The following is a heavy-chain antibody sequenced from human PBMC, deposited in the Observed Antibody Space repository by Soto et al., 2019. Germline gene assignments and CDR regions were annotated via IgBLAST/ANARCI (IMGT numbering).Heavy chain of an antibody. CDR3: ARGLILWFGEFSRRGGYYYYMDV. Sequence: QVQLQQWGAGLLKPSETLSLTCAVYGGSFSGYQWTWIRQTPGKRLEGIGEINDSGNINYNPSPKSRVTILVDTTKKQISLKLSSVTAADTAVYYCARGLILWFGEFSRRGGYYYYMDVWGKGTTVTVSS. CDR1: GGSFSGYQ. D-gene: IGHD3-10*01. V-gene: IGHV4-34*01. CDR2: INDSGNI. J-gene: IGHJ6*03.